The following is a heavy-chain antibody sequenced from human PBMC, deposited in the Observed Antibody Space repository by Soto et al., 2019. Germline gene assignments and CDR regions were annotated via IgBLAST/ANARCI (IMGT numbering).Heavy chain of an antibody. J-gene: IGHJ4*02. D-gene: IGHD3-3*01. CDR2: IYYSGST. V-gene: IGHV4-59*01. CDR3: ARLRYYDFWSGYLDY. CDR1: GGSISSYY. Sequence: SETLSLTCTVSGGSISSYYWSWIRQPPGKGLEWIGYIYYSGSTNYNPSLKSRVTISVDTSKNQFSLKLSSVTAADTAVYYCARLRYYDFWSGYLDYWGQGSRVTVSS.